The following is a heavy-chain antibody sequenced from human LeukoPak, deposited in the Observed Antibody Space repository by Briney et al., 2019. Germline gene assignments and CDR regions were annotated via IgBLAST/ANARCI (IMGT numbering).Heavy chain of an antibody. D-gene: IGHD5-12*01. CDR3: ARAQETVAIDY. CDR1: DDFISDYY. CDR2: IYISGST. Sequence: SETLSLTCTVSDDFISDYYWNWIRQPAGKGLEWIGRIYISGSTNYNPSLKSRVTVSVDTSKNQFSLKLTSVTAAGTAVYYCARAQETVAIDYWGQGTLVTVSS. J-gene: IGHJ4*02. V-gene: IGHV4-4*07.